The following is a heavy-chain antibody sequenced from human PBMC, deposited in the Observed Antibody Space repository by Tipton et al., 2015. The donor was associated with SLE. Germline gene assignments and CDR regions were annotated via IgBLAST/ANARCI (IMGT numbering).Heavy chain of an antibody. Sequence: QSGPEVKKPGASVKVSCKASGGTFSSYAISWVRQAHGQGLERMGGIIPIFGTANYAQKFQGRVTITAAESTSTAYMGLSSLRSEDTAVYYGARGGAYRFLEELDYYGMVVWGQRTTVTGSS. J-gene: IGHJ6*02. CDR3: ARGGAYRFLEELDYYGMVV. D-gene: IGHD3-3*01. CDR2: IIPIFGTA. CDR1: GGTFSSYA. V-gene: IGHV1-69*01.